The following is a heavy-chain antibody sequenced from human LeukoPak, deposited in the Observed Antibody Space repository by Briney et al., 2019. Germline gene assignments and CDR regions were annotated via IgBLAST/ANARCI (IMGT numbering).Heavy chain of an antibody. J-gene: IGHJ4*02. Sequence: SQTLSLTCAISGDSLSSNSAAWNWIRQSPSRCLEWLGRTYYRSKWYYDYAVAVKSRISINPDTSKNQFSLQLSSVTPEDTAVYYCARDPVGGSTIFDDWGQGTLVTVSS. D-gene: IGHD1-26*01. V-gene: IGHV6-1*01. CDR2: TYYRSKWYY. CDR1: GDSLSSNSAA. CDR3: ARDPVGGSTIFDD.